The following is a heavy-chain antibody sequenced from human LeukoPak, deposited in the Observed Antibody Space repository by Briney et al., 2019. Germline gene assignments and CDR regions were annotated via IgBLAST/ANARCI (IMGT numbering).Heavy chain of an antibody. CDR1: GFTFSSYS. J-gene: IGHJ3*02. CDR2: ISSSSSYI. CDR3: ARPAEDYGGNHGDAFDI. V-gene: IGHV3-21*01. Sequence: GGSLGLSCAASGFTFSSYSMNWVRQAPGKGLEWVSSISSSSSYIYYTDSVKGRFTISRDNAKNSLYLQMNSLRAEDTAVYYCARPAEDYGGNHGDAFDIWGQGTMVTVSS. D-gene: IGHD4-23*01.